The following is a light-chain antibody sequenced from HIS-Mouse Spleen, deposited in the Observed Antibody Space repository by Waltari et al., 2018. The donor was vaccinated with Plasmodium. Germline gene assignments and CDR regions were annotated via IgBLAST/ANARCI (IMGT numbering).Light chain of an antibody. CDR2: ENN. J-gene: IGLJ2*01. CDR3: GTWDSSLSAGVV. V-gene: IGLV1-51*01. Sequence: QSVLTQPPSVSAAPGQKVTISCSGSSSNIGNNYVSWYRQLPGPAPKLLIYENNKRPSGIPDRCPGSKSGTSATLGITGLQTGDEADYYCGTWDSSLSAGVVFGGGTKLTVL. CDR1: SSNIGNNY.